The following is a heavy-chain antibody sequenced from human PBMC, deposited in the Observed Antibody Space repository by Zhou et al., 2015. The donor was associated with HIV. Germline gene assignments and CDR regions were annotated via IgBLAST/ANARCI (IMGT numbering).Heavy chain of an antibody. CDR3: ARRRFEGSLSLDT. Sequence: EVQLVGVWGSLAKPGESLRLSCEVSGFNFSVYTMIWVRQRPGKGLEWISYISRSGATIHYSDSVRGRLNISRDNAKNSVYLQMDGLRDEDTAIYYCARRRFEGSLSLDTWGHGTMVTVSS. J-gene: IGHJ5*01. V-gene: IGHV3-48*02. D-gene: IGHD3-10*01. CDR2: ISRSGATI. CDR1: GFNFSVYT.